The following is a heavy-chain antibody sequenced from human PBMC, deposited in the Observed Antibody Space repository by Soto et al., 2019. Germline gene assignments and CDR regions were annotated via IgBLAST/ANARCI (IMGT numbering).Heavy chain of an antibody. CDR3: ARDMLGLIGFGIDG. CDR1: SETIYSGVYY. V-gene: IGHV4-31*02. D-gene: IGHD3-10*02. Sequence: PSKTLYLSRTVCSETIYSGVYYCRWIRKHPGKGLEWIGYIYQSGSTQYNPSLESRITISADTSKNQFSLELSSVTAADTAGDYCARDMLGLIGFGIDGWGQETAVTVS. J-gene: IGHJ6*02. CDR2: IYQSGST.